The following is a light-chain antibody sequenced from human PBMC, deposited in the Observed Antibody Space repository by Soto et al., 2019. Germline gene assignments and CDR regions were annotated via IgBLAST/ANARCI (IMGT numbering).Light chain of an antibody. CDR3: QQRSNWPWT. V-gene: IGKV3-11*01. CDR1: QSVSNF. CDR2: DAS. Sequence: EIVLTQSPATLSLSPGERATLSCRASQSVSNFLAWYQHKPGQAPRLLISDASNRATGIPGMFSGSGAGTDFRLTISSLEPEDFAVYYCQQRSNWPWTFGQGTKVEIK. J-gene: IGKJ1*01.